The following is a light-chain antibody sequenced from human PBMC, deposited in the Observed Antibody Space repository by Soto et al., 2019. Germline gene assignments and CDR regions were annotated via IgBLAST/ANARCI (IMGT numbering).Light chain of an antibody. J-gene: IGKJ1*01. CDR3: QQYGSSPRT. V-gene: IGKV3-20*01. Sequence: EIVLTQSPGTLSLSPGERATLSCRASQSVSSGYLAWFQQKPGQSPSLLIYGASSRATGVPDRFSGSGSGTDFTLTISRLEPEDFAVYYCQQYGSSPRTFGQGTKVEFK. CDR2: GAS. CDR1: QSVSSGY.